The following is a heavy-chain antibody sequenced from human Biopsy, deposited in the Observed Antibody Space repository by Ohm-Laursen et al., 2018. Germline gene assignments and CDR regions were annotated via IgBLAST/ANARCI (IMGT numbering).Heavy chain of an antibody. CDR3: ARAPADQYAARNYYSSHAFDM. J-gene: IGHJ3*02. CDR2: FYSSGTT. D-gene: IGHD3-10*01. CDR1: DAFASSGRYY. V-gene: IGHV4-61*01. Sequence: TLSLTCTVSDAFASSGRYYWTWIRQPPRKPLEWIGYFYSSGTTRYNPSLESRLSISMDTSKNEVSLRLTSMTAADTAVYFCARAPADQYAARNYYSSHAFDMWGQGTKVTVSS.